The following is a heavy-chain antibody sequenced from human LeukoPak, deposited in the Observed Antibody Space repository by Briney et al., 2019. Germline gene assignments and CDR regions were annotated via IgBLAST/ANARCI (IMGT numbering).Heavy chain of an antibody. Sequence: GSLRLSCAASGFTFSSYGMHWVRQAPGKEVEGVAFIRYDGSNKYYADSVKGRFTISRDNSKNTLYLQMNSLRAEDTAVYYCAKGQSYYYDSSGYAPFDYWGQGTLVTVSS. J-gene: IGHJ4*02. D-gene: IGHD3-22*01. CDR3: AKGQSYYYDSSGYAPFDY. V-gene: IGHV3-30*02. CDR2: IRYDGSNK. CDR1: GFTFSSYG.